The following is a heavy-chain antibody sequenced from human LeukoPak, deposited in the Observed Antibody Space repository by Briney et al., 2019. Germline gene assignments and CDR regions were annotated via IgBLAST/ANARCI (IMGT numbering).Heavy chain of an antibody. J-gene: IGHJ4*02. CDR2: IYYRGLT. D-gene: IGHD6-13*01. Sequence: SETLSLTCTVPGGSVSNYYWSWIRQPPGEGLEWIGYIYYRGLTNYSPSLKSRVTFSLDTSKNQFSLELTSVTAADTAVYYCARQNPAASGQGLDYWGQGTLVTVSS. CDR1: GGSVSNYY. V-gene: IGHV4-59*08. CDR3: ARQNPAASGQGLDY.